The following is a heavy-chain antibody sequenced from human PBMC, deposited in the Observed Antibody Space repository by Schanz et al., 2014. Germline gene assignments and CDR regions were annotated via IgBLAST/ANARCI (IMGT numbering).Heavy chain of an antibody. CDR3: ARGPSSGVWELPDY. D-gene: IGHD1-26*01. J-gene: IGHJ4*02. CDR2: ISRDGTTS. Sequence: VQLVESGGGFVQPGGSLRLSCAASGFIFNDYYMNWIRQAPGKGLEWLSYISRDGTTSYYADSMKGRFTISRDNAKNSLYLEMTSLRAEDTAVYYCARGPSSGVWELPDYWGQGTLVTVSS. V-gene: IGHV3-11*01. CDR1: GFIFNDYY.